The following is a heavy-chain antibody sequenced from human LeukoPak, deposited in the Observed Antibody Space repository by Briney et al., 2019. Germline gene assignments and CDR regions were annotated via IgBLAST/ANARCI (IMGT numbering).Heavy chain of an antibody. V-gene: IGHV3-73*01. CDR1: GFTFSGSA. J-gene: IGHJ4*02. CDR3: TSEHSSGWYEDFDY. D-gene: IGHD6-19*01. CDR2: IRSKANSYAT. Sequence: PGGSLRLSCAASGFTFSGSAMHWVHQASGKGLEWVGRIRSKANSYATAYAASVKGRFTISRDDSKNTAYLQMNSLKTEDTAVYYCTSEHSSGWYEDFDYWGQGTLVTVSS.